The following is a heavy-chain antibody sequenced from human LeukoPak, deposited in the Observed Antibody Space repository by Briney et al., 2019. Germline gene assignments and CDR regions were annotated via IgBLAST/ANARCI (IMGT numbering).Heavy chain of an antibody. V-gene: IGHV3-23*01. CDR1: GFTFSSYA. CDR3: AKDRTGLEWLLLYQFGY. Sequence: SGGSLRLSCAASGFTFSSYAMSWVRQAPGKGLEWVSAISGSGGSTYYADSVKGRFTISRDNSKNTLYLQLNSLRAEDTAVYYCAKDRTGLEWLLLYQFGYWGQGTLVTVSS. D-gene: IGHD3-3*01. CDR2: ISGSGGST. J-gene: IGHJ4*02.